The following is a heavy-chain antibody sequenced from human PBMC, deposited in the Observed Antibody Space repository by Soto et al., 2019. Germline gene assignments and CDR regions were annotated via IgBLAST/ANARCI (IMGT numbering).Heavy chain of an antibody. V-gene: IGHV4-30-2*01. J-gene: IGHJ3*02. CDR3: ARGLRITIFGVVPDACDI. CDR2: IYHSGST. Sequence: PSETLSLTCAVSGRSISSGGYSWSWIGQPPGKGLEWIGYIYHSGSTYYNPSLKSRVTISVDRSKNQFSLKLSSVTAADTAVYYGARGLRITIFGVVPDACDIWGQGTMVTVS. D-gene: IGHD3-3*01. CDR1: GRSISSGGYS.